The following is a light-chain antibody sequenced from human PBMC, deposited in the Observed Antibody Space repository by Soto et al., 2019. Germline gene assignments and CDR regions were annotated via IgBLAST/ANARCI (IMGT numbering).Light chain of an antibody. CDR1: KLGDKY. V-gene: IGLV3-1*01. CDR3: QAWDSSTVI. CDR2: QDI. J-gene: IGLJ2*01. Sequence: SYELTPPPSVSVSPGQTASITCSGDKLGDKYACWYQQKPGQSPVLVIYQDIKRPSGIPERFSGSNSGNTATLTISGTQAMYEADYYCQAWDSSTVIFCGGTTLTVL.